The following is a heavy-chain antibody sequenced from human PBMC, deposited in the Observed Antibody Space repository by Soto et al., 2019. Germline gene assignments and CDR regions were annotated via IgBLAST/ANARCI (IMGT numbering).Heavy chain of an antibody. CDR1: GFTFSSYE. Sequence: GGSLRLSCAASGFTFSSYEMNWVRQAPGKGLEWVAYISSSGSTIYYADSVKGRFTISRDNAKNSLYLQMNSLREEDTAVSCCARDRIAVAGYFDYWGQGTLVTVSS. D-gene: IGHD6-19*01. V-gene: IGHV3-48*03. CDR2: ISSSGSTI. J-gene: IGHJ4*02. CDR3: ARDRIAVAGYFDY.